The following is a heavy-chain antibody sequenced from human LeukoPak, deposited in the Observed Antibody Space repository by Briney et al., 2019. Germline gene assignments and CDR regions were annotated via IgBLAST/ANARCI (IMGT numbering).Heavy chain of an antibody. V-gene: IGHV1-8*01. D-gene: IGHD1-14*01. CDR1: GYTFTSYD. CDR2: MNPNSGNT. CDR3: ARAPAAALKKRARNNWFDP. J-gene: IGHJ5*02. Sequence: ASVKVSCKASGYTFTSYDINWVRQATGQGLEWMGWMNPNSGNTGYAQKFQGRVTMTRNTSISTAYMELSSLRSEDTAVYYCARAPAAALKKRARNNWFDPWGQGTLVTVSS.